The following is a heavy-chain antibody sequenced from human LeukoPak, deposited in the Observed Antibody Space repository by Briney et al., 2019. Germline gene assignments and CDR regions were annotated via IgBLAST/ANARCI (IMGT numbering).Heavy chain of an antibody. CDR3: ARHDLDWGSFGH. Sequence: SETLSLTCTVSGVSISSYYWSWIRQPPGKGLEWIGYIYYSGSTNYNPSLKSRVTISVETSKTQFSLKLSSVTAADTALYYCARHDLDWGSFGHWGQGTLVTVSS. CDR2: IYYSGST. V-gene: IGHV4-59*08. D-gene: IGHD3-16*01. CDR1: GVSISSYY. J-gene: IGHJ4*02.